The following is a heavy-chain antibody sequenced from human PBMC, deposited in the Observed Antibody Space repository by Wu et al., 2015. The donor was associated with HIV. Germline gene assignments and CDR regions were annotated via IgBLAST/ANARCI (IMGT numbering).Heavy chain of an antibody. D-gene: IGHD6-13*01. CDR3: AREQHSIAAAGNFDY. CDR2: INPDSGDT. CDR1: GYAFTGYQ. V-gene: IGHV1-2*02. J-gene: IGHJ4*02. Sequence: QVQLVQSGAEARKPGASVKVSCKASGYAFTGYQIHWMRQAPGQGLEWMGWINPDSGDTNYAQKFRGRVTLTRDTSISTAYMELSRLRSDDTAVYYCAREQHSIAAAGNFDYWGQGTLVTVSS.